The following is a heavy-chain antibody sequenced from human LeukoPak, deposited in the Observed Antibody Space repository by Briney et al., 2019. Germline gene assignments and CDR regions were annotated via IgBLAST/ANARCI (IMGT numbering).Heavy chain of an antibody. V-gene: IGHV3-74*01. CDR1: GFTFSSYA. Sequence: GGSLRLSCAASGFTFSSYAMHWVRQAPGKGLVWVSRINSDGSSTSYADSVKGRFTISRDNAKNTLYLQMNSLRAEDTAVYYCARDLGIVGARRLYYGMDVWGQGTTVTVSS. D-gene: IGHD1-26*01. CDR3: ARDLGIVGARRLYYGMDV. CDR2: INSDGSST. J-gene: IGHJ6*02.